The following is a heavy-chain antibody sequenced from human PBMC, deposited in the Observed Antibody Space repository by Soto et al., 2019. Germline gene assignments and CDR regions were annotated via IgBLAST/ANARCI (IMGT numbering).Heavy chain of an antibody. Sequence: QLQLQESCPGLVKPSETLSLTCTVSGGSISSSSYYWGWIRQPPGKGLEWIGSIYYSGSTYYNPSLKSRVTISVDTSKNQFSLKLSSVTAADTAVYYCAHTYCSGGSCYPFFPDYWGQGTLVTVSS. J-gene: IGHJ4*02. V-gene: IGHV4-39*01. CDR2: IYYSGST. CDR3: AHTYCSGGSCYPFFPDY. D-gene: IGHD2-15*01. CDR1: GGSISSSSYY.